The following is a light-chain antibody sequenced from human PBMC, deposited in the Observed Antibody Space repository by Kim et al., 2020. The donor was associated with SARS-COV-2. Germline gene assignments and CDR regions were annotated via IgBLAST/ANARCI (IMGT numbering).Light chain of an antibody. Sequence: PGESATLSCRASHSVGISLAWYKQTPGRPPRLLIYYAAMRPAGILDRFSGSGSGTDFSLTIGGLAPEDFAIYYCQQRDSWPPAVTFGGGTKVDIK. CDR2: YAA. V-gene: IGKV3-11*01. CDR1: HSVGIS. J-gene: IGKJ4*01. CDR3: QQRDSWPPAVT.